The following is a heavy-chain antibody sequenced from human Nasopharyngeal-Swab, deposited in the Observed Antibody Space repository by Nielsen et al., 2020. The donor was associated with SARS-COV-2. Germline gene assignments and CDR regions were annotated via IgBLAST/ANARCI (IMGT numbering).Heavy chain of an antibody. CDR2: INHSGST. J-gene: IGHJ5*02. CDR3: ASVGSSSWYQLWFDP. D-gene: IGHD6-13*01. Sequence: WIRQPPGKGLKWIGEINHSGSTNYNPSLKSRVTIPVDTSKNQFSLKLSSVTAADTAVYYCASVGSSSWYQLWFDPWGQGTLVTVSS. V-gene: IGHV4-34*01.